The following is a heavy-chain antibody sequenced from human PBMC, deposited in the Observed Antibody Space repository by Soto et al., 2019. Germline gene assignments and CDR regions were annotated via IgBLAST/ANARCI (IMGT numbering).Heavy chain of an antibody. CDR1: GYTFTSYG. CDR3: ASQKGAAQPLRDAFDI. CDR2: ISAYNGNT. Sequence: QVQLVQSGAEVKKPGASVKVSCKASGYTFTSYGISWVRQAPGQGLEWMGWISAYNGNTNYAQKLQGRVTMTTDTSTSTADMELRSLRSDDTAVYYCASQKGAAQPLRDAFDIWGQGTMVTVSS. V-gene: IGHV1-18*01. J-gene: IGHJ3*02. D-gene: IGHD6-6*01.